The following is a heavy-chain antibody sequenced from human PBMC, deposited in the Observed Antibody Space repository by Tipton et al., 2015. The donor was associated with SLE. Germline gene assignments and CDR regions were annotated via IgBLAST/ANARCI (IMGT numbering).Heavy chain of an antibody. V-gene: IGHV4-39*07. CDR1: GGSISSSSYY. D-gene: IGHD6-6*01. CDR3: AREGRREQLALDY. CDR2: IYYSGRT. J-gene: IGHJ4*02. Sequence: TLSLTCTVSGGSISSSSYYWGWIRQPPGKGLEWIGSIYYSGRTYCNPSLKSRVTISVDTSKNQFSLKLSSVTAADTAVYYCAREGRREQLALDYWGQGTLVTVSS.